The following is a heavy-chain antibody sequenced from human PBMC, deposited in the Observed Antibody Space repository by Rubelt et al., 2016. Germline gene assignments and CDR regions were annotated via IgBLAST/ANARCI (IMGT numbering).Heavy chain of an antibody. D-gene: IGHD6-19*01. J-gene: IGHJ4*02. CDR3: ARDRSDSSGWFQGGTEPSLFDY. CDR2: ISTSGSTI. Sequence: SFSMSWVRQVPGKGLEWVSWISTSGSTIFYADSVKGRFTISRDNARDNAKSSLYLQMDSLRADDTAVYYCARDRSDSSGWFQGGTEPSLFDYWGQGTLVTVSS. CDR1: SFS. V-gene: IGHV3-48*01.